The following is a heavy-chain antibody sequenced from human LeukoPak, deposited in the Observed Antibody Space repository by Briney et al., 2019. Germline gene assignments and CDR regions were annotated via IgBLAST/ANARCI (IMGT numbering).Heavy chain of an antibody. CDR1: GYTFTGYY. Sequence: ASVKVSCKASGYTFTGYYMHWVRQAPGQGLEWMGWINPNSGDINSAQNFQGRVTMTRDTSISTAYMELTRLRSDDTAVYYCARAPTFDIWGQGTMVTVSS. V-gene: IGHV1-2*02. J-gene: IGHJ3*02. CDR3: ARAPTFDI. CDR2: INPNSGDI.